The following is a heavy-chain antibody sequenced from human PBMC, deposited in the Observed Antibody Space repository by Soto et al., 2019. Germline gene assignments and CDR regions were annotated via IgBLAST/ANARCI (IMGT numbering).Heavy chain of an antibody. Sequence: SETLSLTCSVFGDSISRNYWSWIRQPAGKGLEYIGRIYNSGLINYNPSLESRVSMSVDPSKNQISLKLTSATAADTAIYYCARGPFCGEECYFAYWGQGTLVTVSS. V-gene: IGHV4-4*07. J-gene: IGHJ4*02. CDR3: ARGPFCGEECYFAY. CDR2: IYNSGLI. CDR1: GDSISRNY. D-gene: IGHD2-21*01.